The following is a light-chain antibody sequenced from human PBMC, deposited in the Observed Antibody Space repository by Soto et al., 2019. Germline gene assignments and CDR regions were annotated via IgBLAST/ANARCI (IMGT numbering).Light chain of an antibody. CDR1: SSDVGGYNY. Sequence: QSVLTQPASVSGSPGQSITISCTGTSSDVGGYNYVSWYQQHPGKAPKLLIYEVTYRPSGVSNRFSGSKSGNTASLTISGLQAEDEADYFCGSYTTSYTVVFGSGTKLTVL. CDR2: EVT. CDR3: GSYTTSYTVV. V-gene: IGLV2-14*03. J-gene: IGLJ1*01.